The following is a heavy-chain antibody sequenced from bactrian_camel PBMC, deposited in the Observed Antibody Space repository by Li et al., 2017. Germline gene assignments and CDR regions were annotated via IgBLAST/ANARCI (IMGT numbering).Heavy chain of an antibody. D-gene: IGHD2*01. CDR1: GFTFSTAY. Sequence: HVQLVESGGGLVQPGGSLRLSYAASGFTFSTAYMSWFRQAPGKGLDWVSIVYSDGTSTYYTDSVKGRFTVSRDNAKNTVYLQMNSLKPEDTAVYYCATRGYWSFAYWGQGTQVTVS. V-gene: IGHV3-2*01. CDR2: VYSDGTST. CDR3: ATRGYWSFAY. J-gene: IGHJ4*01.